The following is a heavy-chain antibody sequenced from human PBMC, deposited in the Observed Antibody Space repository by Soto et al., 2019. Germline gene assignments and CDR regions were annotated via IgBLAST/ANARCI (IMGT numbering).Heavy chain of an antibody. CDR1: GFTFSPYS. V-gene: IGHV3-21*05. CDR3: ARRFADGDGEVDV. J-gene: IGHJ6*04. D-gene: IGHD3-10*01. CDR2: INSGSSYI. Sequence: GGSLRLSCAASGFTFSPYSMNWVRQAPGKGLEWVSFINSGSSYIQYADSVKGRFTISRDDGKNSLYLQMDSLRVEDTAVYYCARRFADGDGEVDVWGKGTTVTVSS.